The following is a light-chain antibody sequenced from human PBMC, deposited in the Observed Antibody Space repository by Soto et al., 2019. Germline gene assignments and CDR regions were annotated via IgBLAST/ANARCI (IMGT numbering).Light chain of an antibody. CDR3: QQNVRSPPSWT. CDR2: DAS. V-gene: IGKV3-20*01. CDR1: QSVSSSY. Sequence: ETVLTQSPGTLSLSPGERATLSCRASQSVSSSYLAWYQQKPGQAPRLLIYDASSRATGIPDRFSGSGSGTDFTLTISILEPEDFAVYYCQQNVRSPPSWTFGQGTKVEIK. J-gene: IGKJ1*01.